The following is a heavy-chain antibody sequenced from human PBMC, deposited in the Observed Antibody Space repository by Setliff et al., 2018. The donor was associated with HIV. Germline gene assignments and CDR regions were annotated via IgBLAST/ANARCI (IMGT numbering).Heavy chain of an antibody. CDR1: GGSFSGYY. Sequence: PSETLSLTCAVYGGSFSGYYCWSWIRQSPGERLEWIGDITHIGSAEYSPSFRSRVAISVYTSKNQFSLKLNSVTAADTAVYYCATFDYYDSSGFYYGGGHWGQGTLVTVSS. D-gene: IGHD3-22*01. CDR2: ITHIGSA. V-gene: IGHV4-34*01. J-gene: IGHJ4*02. CDR3: ATFDYYDSSGFYYGGGH.